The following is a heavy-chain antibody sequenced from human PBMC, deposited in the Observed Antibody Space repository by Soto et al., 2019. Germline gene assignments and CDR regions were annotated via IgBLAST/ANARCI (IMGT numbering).Heavy chain of an antibody. CDR2: IYYSGST. D-gene: IGHD3-10*01. CDR1: GGSISSGGYY. V-gene: IGHV4-31*03. CDR3: ARGRITMVRGVISRYYYYGMDV. Sequence: PSELQCLPGTVAGGSISSGGYYWSWIRQHPGKGLEWIGYIYYSGSTYYNPSLKSRVTISVDTSKNQFSLKLSSVTAADTAVYYCARGRITMVRGVISRYYYYGMDVWGQRTTVIGSS. J-gene: IGHJ6*02.